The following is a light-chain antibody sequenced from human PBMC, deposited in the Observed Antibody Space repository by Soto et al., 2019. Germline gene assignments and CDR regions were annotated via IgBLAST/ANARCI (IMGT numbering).Light chain of an antibody. CDR3: QQFNSYPII. J-gene: IGKJ5*01. CDR1: QDIRGA. V-gene: IGKV1-13*02. Sequence: AIQLTQSPSSLSASVGDRVTITCRASQDIRGALAWYQQKPGKAPKILIYDVSSLQSGVPSRFSGSSSGTDFTLTISGLQPGDFATYYCQQFNSYPIIFGQGTRLDIK. CDR2: DVS.